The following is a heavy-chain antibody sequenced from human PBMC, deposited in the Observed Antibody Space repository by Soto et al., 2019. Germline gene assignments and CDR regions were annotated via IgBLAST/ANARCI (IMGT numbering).Heavy chain of an antibody. Sequence: GASVKVSCKVAGYTFTGYGISWMRQAPGQGLEWMGWVSGSNGDTKYVENYQGRVTMTIDTSTSTAYMELRSLRSDDTAVYYCARDFSYYHDDFGYSNFDYWGQGTLVTVS. CDR3: ARDFSYYHDDFGYSNFDY. CDR1: GYTFTGYG. V-gene: IGHV1-18*01. J-gene: IGHJ4*02. D-gene: IGHD3-22*01. CDR2: VSGSNGDT.